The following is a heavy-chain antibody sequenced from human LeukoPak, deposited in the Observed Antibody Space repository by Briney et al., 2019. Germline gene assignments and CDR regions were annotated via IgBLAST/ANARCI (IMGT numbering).Heavy chain of an antibody. Sequence: PGGSLRLSCAASGFTFSSYSMNWVRQAPGKGLEWVGSIRYSGNIDYNPSLKSRVTISIDASRNQFSLKLSSVTAAGTAVYFCARRRVYGYVDAIDCWGQGTLVTVSS. V-gene: IGHV4-39*01. CDR1: GFTFSSYSMN. CDR2: IRYSGNI. D-gene: IGHD3-16*01. CDR3: ARRRVYGYVDAIDC. J-gene: IGHJ4*02.